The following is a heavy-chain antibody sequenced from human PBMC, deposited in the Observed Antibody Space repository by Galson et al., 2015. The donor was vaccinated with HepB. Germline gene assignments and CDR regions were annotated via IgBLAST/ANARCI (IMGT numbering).Heavy chain of an antibody. V-gene: IGHV3-33*01. D-gene: IGHD6-25*01. Sequence: SLRLSCAVSGFTFNRYGMHWVRQAPGKGLEWVALIWSNGSNRYYSNSVMGGFTISRDNSKNTLYLEMNSLRAEDTAVYYCAREMAIAAPASFDLWGHGTLVTVSS. CDR1: GFTFNRYG. CDR3: AREMAIAAPASFDL. J-gene: IGHJ4*01. CDR2: IWSNGSNR.